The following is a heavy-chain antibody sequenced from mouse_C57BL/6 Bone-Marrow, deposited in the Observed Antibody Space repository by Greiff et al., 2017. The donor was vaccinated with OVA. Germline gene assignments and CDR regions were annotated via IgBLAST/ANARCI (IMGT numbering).Heavy chain of an antibody. CDR1: GYTFTSYW. CDR3: AREGLRLGFAD. Sequence: QVQLQQPGAELVKPGASVKMSCKASGYTFTSYWITWVKQRPGQGLEWIGDLYPGSGSTNYNEKFKSKATLTVDTSSSTAYMQLSSLTSEDAAVYYCAREGLRLGFADWGQGTLVTVSA. D-gene: IGHD2-4*01. V-gene: IGHV1-55*01. J-gene: IGHJ3*01. CDR2: LYPGSGST.